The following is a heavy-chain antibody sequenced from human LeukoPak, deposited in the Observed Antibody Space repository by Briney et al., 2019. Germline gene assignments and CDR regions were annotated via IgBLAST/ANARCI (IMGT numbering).Heavy chain of an antibody. D-gene: IGHD6-13*01. Sequence: PGGSLRLSCAASGFTFSSNYMSWVRQAPGKGLEWVLVIYSGGSTYYADSVKGRFTISRDNAKNSLYLQMNSLRAEDMALYYCAKDRGSSSWFYFDYWGQGTLVTVSS. CDR3: AKDRGSSSWFYFDY. J-gene: IGHJ4*02. CDR1: GFTFSSNY. V-gene: IGHV3-53*05. CDR2: IYSGGST.